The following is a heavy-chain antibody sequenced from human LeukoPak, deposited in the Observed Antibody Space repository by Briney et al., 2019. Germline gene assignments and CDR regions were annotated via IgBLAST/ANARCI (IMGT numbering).Heavy chain of an antibody. CDR2: IRYDGSDK. CDR3: AKDYYDSSGYYDSSHAY. D-gene: IGHD3-22*01. V-gene: IGHV3-30*02. CDR1: GFTFSSYG. Sequence: GGSLRLSCAASGFTFSSYGMHWVRQAPGKGLEWVAFIRYDGSDKYYADSVKGRFTISRDNSKNTLYLQMHSLRAEDTAVYYCAKDYYDSSGYYDSSHAYWGQGTLVTVSS. J-gene: IGHJ4*02.